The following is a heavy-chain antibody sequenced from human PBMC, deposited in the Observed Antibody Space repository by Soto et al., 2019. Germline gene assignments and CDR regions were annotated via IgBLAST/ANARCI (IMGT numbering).Heavy chain of an antibody. CDR1: GGSFSGYY. CDR3: ARGPPMGGGKPFDY. V-gene: IGHV4-34*01. D-gene: IGHD2-15*01. CDR2: INHSGST. Sequence: QVQLQQWGAGLLKPSETLCLTCAVYGGSFSGYYWSWIRQPPGKGLEWIGEINHSGSTNYNPSLKSRVTISVDTSKNQFSLKLSSVTAADTAVYYCARGPPMGGGKPFDYWGQGTLVTVSS. J-gene: IGHJ4*02.